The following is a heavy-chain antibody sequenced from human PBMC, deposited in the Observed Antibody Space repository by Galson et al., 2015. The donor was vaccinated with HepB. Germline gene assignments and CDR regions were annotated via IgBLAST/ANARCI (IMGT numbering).Heavy chain of an antibody. CDR1: GFTFSSYG. D-gene: IGHD4-23*01. J-gene: IGHJ3*02. CDR2: IRYDGSNK. Sequence: SLRLSCAASGFTFSSYGMHWIRQAPGKGLEWVAFIRYDGSNKYYADSVKGRFTISRDDSKNTLYLQMNSLRTEDTAVYYCARAPMTTVATGDAFDIWGQGTLVTVSS. V-gene: IGHV3-30*02. CDR3: ARAPMTTVATGDAFDI.